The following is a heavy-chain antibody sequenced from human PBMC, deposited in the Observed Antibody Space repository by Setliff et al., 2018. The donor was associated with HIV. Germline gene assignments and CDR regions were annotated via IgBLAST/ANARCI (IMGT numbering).Heavy chain of an antibody. V-gene: IGHV3-33*06. CDR1: GFIFSSYG. CDR3: TKDFYPMVRGLSGSYFDY. CDR2: IWYDGSAK. Sequence: PGGSLRLSCEASGFIFSSYGMHWVRQAPGKGLEWVAVIWYDGSAKFYADSVKGRFTISRDNSKSTLYLQIDRLRAEDTALYYCTKDFYPMVRGLSGSYFDYWGQGTLVTVSS. D-gene: IGHD3-10*01. J-gene: IGHJ4*02.